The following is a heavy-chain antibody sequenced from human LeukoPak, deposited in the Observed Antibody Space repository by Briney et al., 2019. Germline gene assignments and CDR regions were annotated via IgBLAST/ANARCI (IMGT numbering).Heavy chain of an antibody. CDR2: ISGSGGST. CDR1: GFTYSSYA. J-gene: IGHJ1*01. CDR3: ARGNYYYDSSGYSALSYFQH. Sequence: GGSLRLSCAASGFTYSSYAMSWVRQPPGKGLEWVSAISGSGGSTYYADSVKGRFSISRDNSKNTLYLQMNSLRAEDTAVYYCARGNYYYDSSGYSALSYFQHWGQGTLVTVSS. D-gene: IGHD3-22*01. V-gene: IGHV3-23*01.